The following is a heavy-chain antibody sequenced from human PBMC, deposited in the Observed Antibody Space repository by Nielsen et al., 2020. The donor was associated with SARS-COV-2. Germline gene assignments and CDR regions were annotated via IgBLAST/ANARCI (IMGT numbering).Heavy chain of an antibody. CDR3: AREMCRGDYLDY. J-gene: IGHJ4*02. CDR2: ITYDGSNK. CDR1: GFTFSSYA. Sequence: GESLKISCAASGFTFSSYAMHWVRQAPGKGLEWVAVITYDGSNKYYADSVKGRFTISRDNSKNTLYLQMNSLRAEDTAVYYCAREMCRGDYLDYWGQGTLVTVSS. D-gene: IGHD2-15*01. V-gene: IGHV3-30*04.